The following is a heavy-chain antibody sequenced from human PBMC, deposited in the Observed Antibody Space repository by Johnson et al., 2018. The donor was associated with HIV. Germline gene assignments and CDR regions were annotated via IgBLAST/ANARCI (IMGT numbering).Heavy chain of an antibody. CDR3: ARDGVYYVDADGAFVI. CDR2: IYSGGST. D-gene: IGHD4-17*01. CDR1: GFTVSSNY. Sequence: VQLVESGGGLIQPGGSLRLSCAASGFTVSSNYMSWVRQAPGKGLEWVSVIYSGGSTYYADSVKGRFTIARDNSKNTLYLQMNSLRAEDTAVYYCARDGVYYVDADGAFVIWGHGPMVTVSS. V-gene: IGHV3-53*01. J-gene: IGHJ3*02.